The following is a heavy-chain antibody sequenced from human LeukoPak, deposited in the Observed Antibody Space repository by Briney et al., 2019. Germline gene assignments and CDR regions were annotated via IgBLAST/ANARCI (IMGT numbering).Heavy chain of an antibody. CDR2: ISSSSSYI. CDR3: AREGETSYYYYYYMDV. Sequence: GGSLRPSCAASGFTFSSYSMNWVRQAPGKGLEWVSSISSSSSYIYYADSVKGRFTISRDNAKNSLYLQMNSLRAEDTAVYYCAREGETSYYYYYYMDVWGKGTTVTVSS. V-gene: IGHV3-21*01. D-gene: IGHD1-26*01. CDR1: GFTFSSYS. J-gene: IGHJ6*03.